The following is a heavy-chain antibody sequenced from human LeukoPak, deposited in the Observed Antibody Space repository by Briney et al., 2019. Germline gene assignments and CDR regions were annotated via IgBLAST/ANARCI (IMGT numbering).Heavy chain of an antibody. Sequence: GGSLRLSCAASGFTFSSYAMHWVRQAPGKGLEWVAVISYDGSNKYYADSVKGRFTISRDNSKNTLYLQMNSLRAEDTAVYCCARGPGDFDWLGYPDYWGQGTLVTVSS. CDR1: GFTFSSYA. CDR3: ARGPGDFDWLGYPDY. CDR2: ISYDGSNK. D-gene: IGHD3-9*01. V-gene: IGHV3-30-3*01. J-gene: IGHJ4*02.